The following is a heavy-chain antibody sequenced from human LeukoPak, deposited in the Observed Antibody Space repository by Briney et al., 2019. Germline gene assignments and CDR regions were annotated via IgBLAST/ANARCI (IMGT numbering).Heavy chain of an antibody. CDR1: GFTFCSYG. Sequence: GGSLRLSCAASGFTFCSYGMHWVRQAPGKGLEWVAVIWYDGTNKYYADSVKGRFTISRDNAKNSLYLQMDSLRVEDTAVYYCARDYYRSLDYWGQGTLATVSS. J-gene: IGHJ4*02. CDR3: ARDYYRSLDY. D-gene: IGHD3-22*01. CDR2: IWYDGTNK. V-gene: IGHV3-33*01.